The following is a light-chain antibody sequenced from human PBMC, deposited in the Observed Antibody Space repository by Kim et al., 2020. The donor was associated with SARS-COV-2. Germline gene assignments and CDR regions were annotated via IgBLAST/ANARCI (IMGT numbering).Light chain of an antibody. Sequence: PGQSITISCTGTSSDFDSYNFFSWYQHHPGKAPKLMIYDVSYRPSGVSNRFSGSKSGNTASLTISGLQAEDEADYYCISYSTSTTLLGGGTQLTVL. CDR3: ISYSTSTTL. CDR1: SSDFDSYNF. J-gene: IGLJ2*01. V-gene: IGLV2-14*03. CDR2: DVS.